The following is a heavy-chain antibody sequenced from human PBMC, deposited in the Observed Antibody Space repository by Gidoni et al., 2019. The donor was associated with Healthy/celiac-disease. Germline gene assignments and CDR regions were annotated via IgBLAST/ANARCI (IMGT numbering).Heavy chain of an antibody. CDR2: IYYSGST. CDR1: GGSISSSSYY. J-gene: IGHJ3*02. D-gene: IGHD2-15*01. V-gene: IGHV4-39*01. CDR3: ARQPVPGGDAFDI. Sequence: QLQRQESGPGLVKPSETLSLTCTVSGGSISSSSYYWGWIHTPPGKGLEWIGSIYYSGSTYYKPSLKSRVTISGDTSKNQFSLKLSSVTAADTAVYYCARQPVPGGDAFDIWGQGTMVTVSS.